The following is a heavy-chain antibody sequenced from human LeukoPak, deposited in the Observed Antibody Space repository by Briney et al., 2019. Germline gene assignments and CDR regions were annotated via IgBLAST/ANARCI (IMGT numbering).Heavy chain of an antibody. CDR1: GFTLSNYG. Sequence: GGSLRLSCAASGFTLSNYGMTWVRQAPGKGLEWISGISGSGDNAYYADSVKGRFTISRDNSKNTLYLQMNSLRAEDTAVFYCAKVSTRGIATAGHFDYWGQGTLVTVSS. D-gene: IGHD6-13*01. J-gene: IGHJ4*02. V-gene: IGHV3-23*01. CDR3: AKVSTRGIATAGHFDY. CDR2: ISGSGDNA.